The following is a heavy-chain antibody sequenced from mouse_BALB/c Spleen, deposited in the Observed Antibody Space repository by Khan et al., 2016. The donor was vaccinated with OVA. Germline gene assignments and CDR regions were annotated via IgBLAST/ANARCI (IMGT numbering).Heavy chain of an antibody. V-gene: IGHV1-4*01. CDR3: AREGAYYRSDGWFAY. Sequence: VQLQQSGAELARPGASVKMSCKASGYTFTTYTIHWVKQRPGQGLEWIGYIIPTNDYTNYNQKFKDRATLTADKSSSTAYMQLSSLTSEDSAVYYCAREGAYYRSDGWFAY. J-gene: IGHJ3*01. D-gene: IGHD2-14*01. CDR1: GYTFTTYT. CDR2: IIPTNDYT.